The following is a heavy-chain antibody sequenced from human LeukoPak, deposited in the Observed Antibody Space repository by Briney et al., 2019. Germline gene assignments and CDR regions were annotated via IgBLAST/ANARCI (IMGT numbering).Heavy chain of an antibody. CDR2: IYYSGST. CDR1: GGSISSSAYY. CDR3: TRRNYGSGRRDY. D-gene: IGHD3-10*01. Sequence: PSETLSLTCTVSGGSISSSAYYWGWVRQPPGTGLEWIADIYYSGSTSYNPSLKSRGTISVDTSKNQFSLKLISVTAADTAVYYCTRRNYGSGRRDYWGQGTLVTVSS. V-gene: IGHV4-39*01. J-gene: IGHJ4*02.